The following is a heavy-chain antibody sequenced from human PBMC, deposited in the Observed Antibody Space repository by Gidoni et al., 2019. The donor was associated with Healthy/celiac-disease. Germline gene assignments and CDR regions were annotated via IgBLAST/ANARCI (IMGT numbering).Heavy chain of an antibody. CDR2: ISGSGGST. D-gene: IGHD3-3*01. CDR3: AKDSANDDFWSGPAGFDY. V-gene: IGHV3-23*01. J-gene: IGHJ4*02. Sequence: EVQLLASVGGLVQPWGSLRLSCAASGFTFSSYAIGWARQAPGMGLEWISAISGSGGSTYYADSVKGRFTISRDKSKNTLYLQMNSLRAEDTAVYYCAKDSANDDFWSGPAGFDYWGQGTLVTVSS. CDR1: GFTFSSYA.